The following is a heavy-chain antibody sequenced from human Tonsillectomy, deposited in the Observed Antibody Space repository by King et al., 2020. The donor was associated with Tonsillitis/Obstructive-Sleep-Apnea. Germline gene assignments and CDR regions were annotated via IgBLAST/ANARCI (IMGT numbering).Heavy chain of an antibody. CDR3: ARSTDEVSSGYVVDDALDI. D-gene: IGHD3-22*01. V-gene: IGHV1-46*01. Sequence: QLVQSGAEVKKPGASVKVSCKASGSTFTTYYIHWVRQAPGQGLEWMGIINPSGGRTSYAQKFQGRVTMTRDTSTRTVYMELSSLRSEDTAVYYCARSTDEVSSGYVVDDALDIGGQGTMVTVSS. CDR2: INPSGGRT. CDR1: GSTFTTYY. J-gene: IGHJ3*02.